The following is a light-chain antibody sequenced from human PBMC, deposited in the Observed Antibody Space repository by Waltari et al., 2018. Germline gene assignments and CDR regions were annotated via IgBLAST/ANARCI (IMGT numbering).Light chain of an antibody. Sequence: ALRINQSPYPPFALTSDKVHITCWASQGISSCLDWYQQKPGKAPKLLIYTASTLQSGVPSRFSGSGSGTDFTLTISCLQSEDFATYYCQQYYSYPRTFGPGTKVDIK. CDR2: TAS. CDR3: QQYYSYPRT. V-gene: IGKV1-8*01. CDR1: QGISSC. J-gene: IGKJ3*01.